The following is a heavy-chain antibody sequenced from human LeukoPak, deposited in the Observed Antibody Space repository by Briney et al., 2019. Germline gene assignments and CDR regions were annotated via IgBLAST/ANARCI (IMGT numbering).Heavy chain of an antibody. CDR1: GGSISSYY. V-gene: IGHV4-59*01. CDR3: ARGLTVTFLDY. Sequence: SETLSLTCTVSGGSISSYYWSWIRQPPGKGLEWIGYIYYSGSANYNPSLKSRVTISVDTFTNQFSLKLSSVTAADTAVYYCARGLTVTFLDYWGQGTLVTVSS. D-gene: IGHD4-17*01. J-gene: IGHJ4*02. CDR2: IYYSGSA.